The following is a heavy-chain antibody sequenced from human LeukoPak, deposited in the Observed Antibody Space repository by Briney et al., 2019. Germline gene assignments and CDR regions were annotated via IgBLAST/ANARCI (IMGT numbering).Heavy chain of an antibody. J-gene: IGHJ4*02. CDR1: GGSISSYY. Sequence: SETLSLTCTVSGGSISSYYWSWIRQPPGKGLEWIGYIYYSGSTNYNPSLKSRVTISVDTSKNQFSLKLSSVTAADTAVYYCARDRSIVVVTAIASFDYWGQGTLVTVSS. D-gene: IGHD2-21*02. CDR3: ARDRSIVVVTAIASFDY. CDR2: IYYSGST. V-gene: IGHV4-59*01.